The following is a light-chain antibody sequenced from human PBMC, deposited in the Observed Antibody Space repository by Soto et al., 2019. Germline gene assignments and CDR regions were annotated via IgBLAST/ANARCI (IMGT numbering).Light chain of an antibody. J-gene: IGKJ5*01. Sequence: EIVLTQSKSTLSSSPCERATLSCRASQTLSNSFIAWYQQKPGQAPRLLIYDTSSRATGVPDRYSASGSGTDFTLTISRLEPEDFAVFFCQQYGTSEIIFGQGRRLEI. V-gene: IGKV3-20*01. CDR2: DTS. CDR1: QTLSNSF. CDR3: QQYGTSEII.